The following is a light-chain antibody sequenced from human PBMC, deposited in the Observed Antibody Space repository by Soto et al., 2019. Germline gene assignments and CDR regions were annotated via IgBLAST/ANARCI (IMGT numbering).Light chain of an antibody. Sequence: DIQMTQSPSSLSASVGDRVTITCRASQNIGRFLNWHQQKPGKAPNVLINVASTLRSGVPSRFSDSGSGTDFNLTINSLQPEDFATYYCQQCYMGWTFGQGTKVDIK. V-gene: IGKV1-39*01. CDR3: QQCYMGWT. CDR1: QNIGRF. J-gene: IGKJ1*01. CDR2: VAS.